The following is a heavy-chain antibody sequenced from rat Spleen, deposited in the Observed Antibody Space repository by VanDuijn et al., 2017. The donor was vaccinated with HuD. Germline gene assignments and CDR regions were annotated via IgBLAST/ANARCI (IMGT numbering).Heavy chain of an antibody. V-gene: IGHV5S13*01. CDR3: ARLGITLGAGHWFAY. CDR1: GFTFSDFD. D-gene: IGHD1-2*01. J-gene: IGHJ3*01. CDR2: ISTGGDNT. Sequence: EVQLVESGGGLVQPGRSLKLSCAASGFTFSDFDMAWVRQAPTKGLEWVAYISTGGDNTYYRDSVKGRFTISRDNAKNTQYLQMDSLRSEDTATYYCARLGITLGAGHWFAYWGQGTLVTVSS.